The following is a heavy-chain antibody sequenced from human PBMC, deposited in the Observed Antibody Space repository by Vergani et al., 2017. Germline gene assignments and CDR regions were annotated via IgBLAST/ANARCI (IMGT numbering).Heavy chain of an antibody. CDR3: ARASIVVVPAAIPSYNWFDP. CDR1: GFTFSSYS. CDR2: ISSSSSTI. D-gene: IGHD2-2*02. V-gene: IGHV3-48*04. Sequence: EVQLVESGGGLVQPGGSLRLSCAASGFTFSSYSMNWVRQAPGKGLEWVSYISSSSSTIYYADSVKGRFTISRDNAKNSLYLQMNSLRAEDTAVYYCARASIVVVPAAIPSYNWFDPWGQGTLVTVSS. J-gene: IGHJ5*02.